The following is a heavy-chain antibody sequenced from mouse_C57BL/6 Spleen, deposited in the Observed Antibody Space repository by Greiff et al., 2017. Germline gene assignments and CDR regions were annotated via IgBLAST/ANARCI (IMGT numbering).Heavy chain of an antibody. V-gene: IGHV1-52*01. CDR2: IDPSDSET. D-gene: IGHD1-2*01. Sequence: QVQLQQSGAELVRPGSSVKLSCKASGYTFTSYWMHWVKQRPIQGLEWIGNIDPSDSETHYNQKFKDKATLTVDKSSSTAYMQLSSLTSEVSAVYYCAREETTASPFAYWGQGTLVTVSA. CDR1: GYTFTSYW. CDR3: AREETTASPFAY. J-gene: IGHJ3*01.